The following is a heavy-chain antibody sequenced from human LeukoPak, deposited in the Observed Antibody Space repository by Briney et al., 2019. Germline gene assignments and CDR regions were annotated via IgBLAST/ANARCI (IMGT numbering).Heavy chain of an antibody. V-gene: IGHV1-2*06. Sequence: ASVKVSCKASGYTFTGYYMHWVRQAPGQGLEGMGRINPNSGGTNFAQRFQGRVTMTRDTSISTAYMELRRLRSDDTAVYYCAREGYCSGGTCYFLDYWGQGTLVTVSS. D-gene: IGHD2-15*01. CDR1: GYTFTGYY. J-gene: IGHJ4*02. CDR3: AREGYCSGGTCYFLDY. CDR2: INPNSGGT.